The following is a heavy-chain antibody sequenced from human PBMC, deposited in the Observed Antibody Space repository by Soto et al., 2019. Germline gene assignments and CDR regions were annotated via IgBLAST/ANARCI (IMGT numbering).Heavy chain of an antibody. Sequence: ASVKVSCKASGYTFTSYAMHWVRQAPGQRLEWMGWINAGNGNTKYSQKFQGRVTITRDTSASTAYMELSSLRSEDTAVYYCARRCSSTSCYGRDYYYMDVWGKGTTVTVSS. CDR1: GYTFTSYA. CDR3: ARRCSSTSCYGRDYYYMDV. CDR2: INAGNGNT. V-gene: IGHV1-3*01. D-gene: IGHD2-2*01. J-gene: IGHJ6*03.